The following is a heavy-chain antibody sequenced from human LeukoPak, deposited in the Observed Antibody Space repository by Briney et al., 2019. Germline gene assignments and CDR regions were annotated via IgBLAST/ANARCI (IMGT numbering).Heavy chain of an antibody. CDR1: GYTFTSYY. V-gene: IGHV1-46*01. CDR3: ARDRWDCGGACYSWDY. J-gene: IGHJ4*02. CDR2: INPSGGST. Sequence: ASVKVSCKASGYTFTSYYMHWVRQAPGQGLEWMGIINPSGGSTSYAQKFQGRVTMTRDTSTSTVYMELSSLRSEDTAVYYCARDRWDCGGACYSWDYWGQGTLVTVSS. D-gene: IGHD2-21*02.